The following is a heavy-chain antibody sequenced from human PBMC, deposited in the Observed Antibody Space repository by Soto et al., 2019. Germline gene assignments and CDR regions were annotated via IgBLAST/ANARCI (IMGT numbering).Heavy chain of an antibody. CDR3: AKDFVRFDN. CDR1: GFTVSSNY. J-gene: IGHJ4*02. CDR2: ITDSGDFT. Sequence: SLRLSCAASGFTVSSNYMSWVRQAPGKGLEWVSAITDSGDFTYYADSVKGRFTISRDNSKNTLYLQMNSLRADDTALYYCAKDFVRFDNWGQGTPVTVSS. V-gene: IGHV3-23*01.